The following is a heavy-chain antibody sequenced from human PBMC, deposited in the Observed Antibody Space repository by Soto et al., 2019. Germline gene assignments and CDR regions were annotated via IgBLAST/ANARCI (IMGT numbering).Heavy chain of an antibody. D-gene: IGHD5-12*01. CDR1: GYTFTSYG. CDR3: AGDIPDIVATDGFDY. CDR2: ISAYNGNT. Sequence: ASVKVSCKASGYTFTSYGISWVRQAPGQGLEWMGWISAYNGNTNYAQKLQGRVTMTTDTSTSTAYMELRSLRSDDTAVYYCAGDIPDIVATDGFDYWGQGTLVTVSS. J-gene: IGHJ4*02. V-gene: IGHV1-18*01.